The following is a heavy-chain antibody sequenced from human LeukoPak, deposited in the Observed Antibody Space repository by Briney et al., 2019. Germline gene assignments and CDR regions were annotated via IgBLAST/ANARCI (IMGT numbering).Heavy chain of an antibody. CDR1: GFTFSDSA. Sequence: GGSLRLSCAASGFTFSDSAMHWVRQASGKGLEWVGRIRGKANNYATAYAASVKGRFTISRDDSKNMAYLQMNSLKIDDTAVYYCTSAPAAGNADYWGQGTLVILSS. CDR2: IRGKANNYAT. V-gene: IGHV3-73*01. J-gene: IGHJ4*02. CDR3: TSAPAAGNADY. D-gene: IGHD6-13*01.